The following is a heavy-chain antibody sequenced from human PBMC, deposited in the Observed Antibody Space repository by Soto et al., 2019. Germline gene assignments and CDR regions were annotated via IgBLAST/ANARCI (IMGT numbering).Heavy chain of an antibody. V-gene: IGHV3-15*01. Sequence: NTDGGTTDYAAPVKGRFTISRDDSKNTLYLQMNSLKTEDTAVYYCTTDTYRYFDWLEDAFDIWGQGTMVTVSS. CDR3: TTDTYRYFDWLEDAFDI. D-gene: IGHD3-9*01. CDR2: NTDGGTT. J-gene: IGHJ3*02.